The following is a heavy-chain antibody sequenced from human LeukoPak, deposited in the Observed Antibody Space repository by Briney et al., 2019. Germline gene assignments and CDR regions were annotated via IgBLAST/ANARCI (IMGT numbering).Heavy chain of an antibody. D-gene: IGHD3-22*01. CDR1: GGSVSSGSYY. V-gene: IGHV4-61*01. CDR2: IYYSGST. CDR3: ARTNWNYYYDSSGYLSGYFDY. J-gene: IGHJ4*02. Sequence: PSGTLSLTCTVSGGSVSSGSYYWSWIRQPPGKGLEWIGYIYYSGSTNYNPSLKSRVTISVDTSKNQFSLKLSSVTAADTAVYYCARTNWNYYYDSSGYLSGYFDYWGQGTLVTVSS.